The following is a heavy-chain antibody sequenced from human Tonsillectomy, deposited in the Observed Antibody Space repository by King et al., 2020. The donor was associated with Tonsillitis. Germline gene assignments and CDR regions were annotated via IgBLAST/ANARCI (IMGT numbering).Heavy chain of an antibody. V-gene: IGHV3-74*01. J-gene: IGHJ4*02. CDR3: TRDLYWNLFDL. D-gene: IGHD2/OR15-2a*01. CDR1: GFPFSSYW. CDR2: VKDDGSGA. Sequence: VQLVESGGGLVQPGGSLRLSCVASGFPFSSYWMHWVRQAPGKGLVWVSRVKDDGSGATYADSVKGRFTISRENAKNTLYLQMNSLRVDDTALYYCTRDLYWNLFDLWGQGTLVTVSS.